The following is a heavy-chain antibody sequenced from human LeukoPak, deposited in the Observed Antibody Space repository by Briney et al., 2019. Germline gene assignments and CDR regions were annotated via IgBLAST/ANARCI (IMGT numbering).Heavy chain of an antibody. D-gene: IGHD3-22*01. V-gene: IGHV3-15*07. CDR2: IYSKTNGGTT. Sequence: GGSLRLSCVASGFSFSNAWMNWVRQAPGKGLEWVGRIYSKTNGGTTEYAAPVKGRFTISRDDSKNTLYLQMNSLETEDTALYYCTRGSITYDSSDFDHWGQGTLVTVSS. CDR1: GFSFSNAW. J-gene: IGHJ4*02. CDR3: TRGSITYDSSDFDH.